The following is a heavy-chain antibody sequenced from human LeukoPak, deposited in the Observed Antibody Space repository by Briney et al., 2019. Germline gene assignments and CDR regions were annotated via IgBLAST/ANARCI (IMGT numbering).Heavy chain of an antibody. CDR1: GLTVSTNY. D-gene: IGHD3-22*01. CDR2: IYTDASGGNT. J-gene: IGHJ4*02. CDR3: AKDIYYDSSGHFDY. V-gene: IGHV3-53*05. Sequence: PGGSLRLSCAASGLTVSTNYMSWVRQAPGKGLEWVSLIYTDASGGNTYYSDSVKGRFTISRDNAKNSLYLQMNSLRAEDTALYYCAKDIYYDSSGHFDYWGQGTLVTVSS.